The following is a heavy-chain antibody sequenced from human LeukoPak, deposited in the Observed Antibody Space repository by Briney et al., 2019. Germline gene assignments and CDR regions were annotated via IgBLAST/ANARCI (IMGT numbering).Heavy chain of an antibody. D-gene: IGHD6-19*01. CDR2: IIGDGSGS. J-gene: IGHJ4*02. CDR1: GFTFSKYW. CDR3: AKVGISVASLPD. V-gene: IGHV3-74*01. Sequence: GSLRLSCAASGFTFSKYWIHWVRQAPGKGLEWVSRIIGDGSGSTYADSVRGRFTLSRDNAKNTVFLQMNGLRGEDTAVYYCAKVGISVASLPDWGQGTLVIVSA.